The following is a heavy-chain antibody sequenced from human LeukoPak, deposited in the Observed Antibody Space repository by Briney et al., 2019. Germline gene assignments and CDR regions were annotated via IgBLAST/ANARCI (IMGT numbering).Heavy chain of an antibody. CDR1: GFTFSSYA. CDR2: ISGRGDTT. Sequence: PGGSLRLSCAASGFTFSSYAMTWVRQAPGKGLEWVSSISGRGDTTYFADSVKGRFTISRDNSKNTLYLQMSSLRAEDTAVYYCAKELGIVAGPRWGFDYWGQGTLVTVSS. CDR3: AKELGIVAGPRWGFDY. V-gene: IGHV3-23*01. J-gene: IGHJ4*02. D-gene: IGHD6-13*01.